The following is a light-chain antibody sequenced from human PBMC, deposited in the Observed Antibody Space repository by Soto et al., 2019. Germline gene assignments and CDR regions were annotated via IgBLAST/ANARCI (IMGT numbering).Light chain of an antibody. V-gene: IGKV4-1*01. J-gene: IGKJ4*01. CDR2: WAS. CDR1: QSVLYIPTNKNY. Sequence: DIVMTQSPDSLAVSLGERATITCRSSQSVLYIPTNKNYVAWYQQKPGQPPKLLLYWASTRESGVPDRFSGSGSGTDFTLTISSLQAEDVAFYYCQQYYSSPRLGFGGGTKVEIK. CDR3: QQYYSSPRLG.